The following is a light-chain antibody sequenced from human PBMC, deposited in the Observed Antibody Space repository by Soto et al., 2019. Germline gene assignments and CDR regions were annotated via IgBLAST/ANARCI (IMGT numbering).Light chain of an antibody. J-gene: IGLJ1*01. CDR2: EVN. CDR1: SGDIGTYNL. V-gene: IGLV2-23*02. Sequence: HSVLTQPASVSGSPGQSIAISCTGTSGDIGTYNLVSWYQQHPGKAPKLMISEVNKRPSGVSDRFSGSKSGDTASLTISGLRTEDEADYYCCSFAGSGTGVFGTGTKVTVL. CDR3: CSFAGSGTGV.